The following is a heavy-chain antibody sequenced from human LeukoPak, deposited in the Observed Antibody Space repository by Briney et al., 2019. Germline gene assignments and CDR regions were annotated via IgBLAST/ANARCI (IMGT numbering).Heavy chain of an antibody. Sequence: GVSLRLSCAASGFTVSAYAMAWVRQAPGKGLEWVSTIYDDNTYYADSVKGRFTISRDNAKNSLYLQMNSLRAEDTAVYYCARDPPSFQYWGQGTLVTVSA. V-gene: IGHV3-21*01. CDR1: GFTVSAYA. J-gene: IGHJ1*01. CDR3: ARDPPSFQY. CDR2: IYDDNT.